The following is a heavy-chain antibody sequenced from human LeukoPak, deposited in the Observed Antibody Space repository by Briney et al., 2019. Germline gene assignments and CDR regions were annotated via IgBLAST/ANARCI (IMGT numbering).Heavy chain of an antibody. D-gene: IGHD3-3*01. J-gene: IGHJ6*02. Sequence: GGSLRLSCAASGFTFSNYAMSWVRQAPGKGLEWVSYISSSSSYTNYADSVKGRFTISRDNAKNSLYLQMNSLRAEDTAVYYCARTNFWSGYFYGMDVWGQGTTVTVSS. V-gene: IGHV3-11*06. CDR3: ARTNFWSGYFYGMDV. CDR1: GFTFSNYA. CDR2: ISSSSSYT.